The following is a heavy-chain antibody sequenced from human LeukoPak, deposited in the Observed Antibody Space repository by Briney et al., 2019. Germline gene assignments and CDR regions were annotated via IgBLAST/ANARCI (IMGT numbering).Heavy chain of an antibody. Sequence: GGSLRLSCAASGFTFSSYAMHWVRQAPGKGLEWVAVISYDGSNKYYADSVKGRFTISRDNSKNTLYLQMNSLRAEDTVVYYCARDHLPITMIVVVNAFDIWGQGTMVTVSS. CDR2: ISYDGSNK. V-gene: IGHV3-30-3*01. D-gene: IGHD3-22*01. CDR1: GFTFSSYA. CDR3: ARDHLPITMIVVVNAFDI. J-gene: IGHJ3*02.